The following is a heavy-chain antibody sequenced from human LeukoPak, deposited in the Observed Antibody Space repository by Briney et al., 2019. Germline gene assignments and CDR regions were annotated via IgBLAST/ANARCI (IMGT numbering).Heavy chain of an antibody. J-gene: IGHJ4*02. Sequence: GGSLRLSCAASGFTFSHYWMTWVRQAPGKGLEWVANIKQDGSEKYYVDSLKGRFTISRDNAKNSLYPQINSLRADDTAIYYCARDSGRFYIDYWGQGTLVTVSS. CDR2: IKQDGSEK. V-gene: IGHV3-7*03. CDR1: GFTFSHYW. CDR3: ARDSGRFYIDY. D-gene: IGHD5-12*01.